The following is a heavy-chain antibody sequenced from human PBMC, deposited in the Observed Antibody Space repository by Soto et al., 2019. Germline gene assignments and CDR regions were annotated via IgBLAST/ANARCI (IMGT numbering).Heavy chain of an antibody. J-gene: IGHJ4*01. CDR2: ISPTSDYI. D-gene: IGHD2-15*01. Sequence: GGSLRLSCAASGFTPRPYSMNWVRQAPGEGLEWVSSISPTSDYIFYADSVKGRFTIARDNAKNSVYLQVDSLRAEDTAVYYWARSRYFGDVSCYDLWGHEPLVTVSS. CDR1: GFTPRPYS. V-gene: IGHV3-21*01. CDR3: ARSRYFGDVSCYDL.